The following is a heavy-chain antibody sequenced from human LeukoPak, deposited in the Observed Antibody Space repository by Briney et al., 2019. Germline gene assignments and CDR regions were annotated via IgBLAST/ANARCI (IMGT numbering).Heavy chain of an antibody. Sequence: SSETLSLTCTVSGDSISSGDYYWSWIRQPAGKGLEWIGRISSSGSTNYNPSLKRRVTISVDTSKNQFSLKLSSVTAADTAVYFCARGRYSDDASGAFDIWGQGTMVTVSS. CDR3: ARGRYSDDASGAFDI. CDR2: ISSSGST. V-gene: IGHV4-61*02. J-gene: IGHJ3*02. D-gene: IGHD3-22*01. CDR1: GDSISSGDYY.